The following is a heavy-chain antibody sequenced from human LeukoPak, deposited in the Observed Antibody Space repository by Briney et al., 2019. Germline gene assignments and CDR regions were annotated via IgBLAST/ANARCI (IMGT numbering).Heavy chain of an antibody. CDR1: GFTFSSYG. J-gene: IGHJ4*02. D-gene: IGHD7-27*01. CDR2: IRYDGNDK. CDR3: ARDQIWGYDY. Sequence: GGSLRLSCAASGFTFSSYGMHWVRQAPGKGLEWVAFIRYDGNDKYYADSVKGRFTISRDKSKNTLYLQMNSLRAEDTAVYYCARDQIWGYDYWGQGTLVTVSS. V-gene: IGHV3-30*02.